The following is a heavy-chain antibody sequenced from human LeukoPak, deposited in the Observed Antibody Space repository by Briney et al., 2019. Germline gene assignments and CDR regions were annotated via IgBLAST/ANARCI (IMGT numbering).Heavy chain of an antibody. CDR2: IYYSGYT. V-gene: IGHV4-59*01. CDR1: GGSISSYY. D-gene: IGHD2-21*02. CDR3: AREIVTTILNFDH. Sequence: KPSETLSLTCTVSGGSISSYYWSWIRQPPGKGLEWIGYIYYSGYTNYNPSLKSRVTISVDTSKNQFSLKLSSVTAADTAVYYCAREIVTTILNFDHWGQGILVSVSS. J-gene: IGHJ4*02.